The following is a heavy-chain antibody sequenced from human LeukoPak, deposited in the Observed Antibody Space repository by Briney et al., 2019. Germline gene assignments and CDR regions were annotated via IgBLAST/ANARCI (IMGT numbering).Heavy chain of an antibody. Sequence: ASVKVSCKASGGTFSSYAISWVRQAPGQGLEWMGGIIPIFGTANYAQKFQGRVTITADKSTSTAYMELSSLRSEDTAVYYCARVWYSSGWYYFDYWGQGTLVTVSS. CDR1: GGTFSSYA. CDR3: ARVWYSSGWYYFDY. D-gene: IGHD6-19*01. CDR2: IIPIFGTA. V-gene: IGHV1-69*06. J-gene: IGHJ4*02.